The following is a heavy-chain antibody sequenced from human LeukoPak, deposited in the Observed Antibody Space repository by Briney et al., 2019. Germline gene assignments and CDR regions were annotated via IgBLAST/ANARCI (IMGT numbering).Heavy chain of an antibody. Sequence: ASVKLSCKVSGDTLTELSTHCWRQAPGQQREGMGGFDPEHSQMIYAQKLQGRLTMTEDRSTDTAYMELSSLRSEDTAVSFRAKGGPSDLMQYWGQGTPVTVSS. D-gene: IGHD3-16*01. V-gene: IGHV1-24*01. CDR1: GDTLTELS. CDR3: AKGGPSDLMQY. CDR2: FDPEHSQM. J-gene: IGHJ4*02.